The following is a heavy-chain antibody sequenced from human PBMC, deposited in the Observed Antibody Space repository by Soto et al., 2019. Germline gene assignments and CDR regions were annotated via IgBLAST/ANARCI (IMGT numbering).Heavy chain of an antibody. CDR1: GGSISSYY. Sequence: SETLSLTCTVSGGSISSYYWSWIRQPPGKGLEWIGYIYYSGSTNYNPSLKSRVTISVDTSKNQFSLKLSSVTAADTAVYYCARERPVAGNDYWGQGILVTVSS. V-gene: IGHV4-59*12. CDR3: ARERPVAGNDY. CDR2: IYYSGST. D-gene: IGHD6-19*01. J-gene: IGHJ4*02.